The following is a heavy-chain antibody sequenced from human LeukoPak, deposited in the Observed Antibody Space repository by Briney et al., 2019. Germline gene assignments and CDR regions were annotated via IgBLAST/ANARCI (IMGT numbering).Heavy chain of an antibody. V-gene: IGHV1-18*01. Sequence: ASVKVSCKASGYTFTRYGISWVRQAPGQGLEWVGWINPNNGNTNYVQKLQGRVTMTTDTSTSTAYMELRSLRSDDTAVYYCARAGYDSSGRHRYAFDIWGQGTMVTVSS. J-gene: IGHJ3*02. CDR1: GYTFTRYG. CDR3: ARAGYDSSGRHRYAFDI. D-gene: IGHD3-22*01. CDR2: INPNNGNT.